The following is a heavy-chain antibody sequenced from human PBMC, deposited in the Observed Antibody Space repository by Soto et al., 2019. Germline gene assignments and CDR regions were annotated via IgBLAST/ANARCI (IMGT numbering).Heavy chain of an antibody. CDR1: GFSFSSYA. CDR2: FSAGGRA. J-gene: IGHJ4*02. D-gene: IGHD4-17*01. CDR3: AKESMPEHYGDTLFDY. Sequence: QLLESGGGLVQPGGSLRLSCEASGFSFSSYALSWVRQAPGKGLEWVSTFSAGGRAYYADSVKGRFTIAKDTSKNTLPRQASSLREEDTAVYYCAKESMPEHYGDTLFDYWGQGTRVTVSS. V-gene: IGHV3-23*01.